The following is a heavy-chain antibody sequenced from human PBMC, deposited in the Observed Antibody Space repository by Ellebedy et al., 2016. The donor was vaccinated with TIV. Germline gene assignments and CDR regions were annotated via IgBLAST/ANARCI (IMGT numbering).Heavy chain of an antibody. CDR3: TREGILPYAFDI. CDR1: GFTFSDSW. Sequence: PGGSLRLSCAGSGFTFSDSWIHWVRQPPGKGLMWVSRVNTDGSNTTYADSVKGRFTISRDNAKNTVYLQMNTLRAEDTALYYCTREGILPYAFDIWGQGTVVTVSS. D-gene: IGHD6-13*01. J-gene: IGHJ3*02. CDR2: VNTDGSNT. V-gene: IGHV3-74*03.